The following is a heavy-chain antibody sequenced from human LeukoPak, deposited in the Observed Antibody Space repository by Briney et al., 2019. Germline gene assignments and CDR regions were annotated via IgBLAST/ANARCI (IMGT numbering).Heavy chain of an antibody. J-gene: IGHJ6*02. Sequence: SETLSLTCAVSGGSISSGGYSWSWIRQPPGKGLEWIGYIYHSGSTYYNPSLKSRVTISVDRSKNQFSLRLSSVTAADTAVYYCARGPIYYYYGMDVWGQGTTVTVSS. CDR2: IYHSGST. CDR1: GGSISSGGYS. CDR3: ARGPIYYYYGMDV. V-gene: IGHV4-30-2*01.